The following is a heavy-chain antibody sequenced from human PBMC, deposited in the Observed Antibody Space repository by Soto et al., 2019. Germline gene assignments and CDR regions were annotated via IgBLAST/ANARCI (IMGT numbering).Heavy chain of an antibody. V-gene: IGHV3-30*18. CDR2: ISAGGNTK. CDR3: AKESGGERYAAYFDL. Sequence: QVQLVESGGGVVQPGTSLRLACAASGFTLSNIGMQWVRQAPGKGLEWVAVISAGGNTKYYADSVKGRFTISRDNSKNTLFLPMNSLRTADTAVYYCAKESGGERYAAYFDLWGQGTLVTVSA. D-gene: IGHD2-21*01. J-gene: IGHJ4*02. CDR1: GFTLSNIG.